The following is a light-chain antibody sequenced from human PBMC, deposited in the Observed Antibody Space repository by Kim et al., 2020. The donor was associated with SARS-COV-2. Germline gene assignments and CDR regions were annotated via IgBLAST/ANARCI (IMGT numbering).Light chain of an antibody. Sequence: EIVMTQSPATLSVSPGERATLSCRASQSVSSNLAWYQQKPGQAPRLLIYGASTRATGIPARFSGSGSGTEFTLTISSLQSEDFAVYYCLQYNNWPPRTTFGGGTKVDIK. J-gene: IGKJ4*01. V-gene: IGKV3-15*01. CDR1: QSVSSN. CDR3: LQYNNWPPRTT. CDR2: GAS.